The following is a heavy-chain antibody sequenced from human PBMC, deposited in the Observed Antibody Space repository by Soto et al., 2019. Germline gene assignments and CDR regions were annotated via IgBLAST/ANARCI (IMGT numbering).Heavy chain of an antibody. J-gene: IGHJ4*02. CDR2: ISYDGSND. D-gene: IGHD3-22*01. Sequence: GGSLRLSCAASGFTFSSFGMHWVRQAPGKGLEWVAHISYDGSNDHSADSVKGRFTISRDNSEDTLYLQMNSLRVEDTAVYYCAKDTYFHDSSGYYIFYYWGQGSLVTVSS. CDR3: AKDTYFHDSSGYYIFYY. V-gene: IGHV3-30*18. CDR1: GFTFSSFG.